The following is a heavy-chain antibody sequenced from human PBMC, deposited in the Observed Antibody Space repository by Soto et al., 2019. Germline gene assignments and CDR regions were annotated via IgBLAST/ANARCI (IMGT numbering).Heavy chain of an antibody. D-gene: IGHD6-19*01. Sequence: PSETLSLTCTVSGGFINSYYWSWIRQSPGKGLEWIGYIYYRGTTRYNPSLKSRVTLSVDTSENQFSLKLRSGTAADTAVYYCARDFVAGSTWFDPWGQGILVTSPQ. CDR2: IYYRGTT. CDR3: ARDFVAGSTWFDP. V-gene: IGHV4-59*01. J-gene: IGHJ5*02. CDR1: GGFINSYY.